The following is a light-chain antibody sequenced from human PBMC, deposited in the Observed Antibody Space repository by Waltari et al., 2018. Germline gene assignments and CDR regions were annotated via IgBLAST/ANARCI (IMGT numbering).Light chain of an antibody. CDR1: QSLLHRNGNTY. J-gene: IGKJ1*01. CDR2: KVS. V-gene: IGKV2-30*02. CDR3: MQGTHFPPT. Sequence: DVVMTQSPLSLPITPGQPASMTCRSSQSLLHRNGNTYLSWFLQKPGQPPRRLIYKVSNRDSGVPDRFSGSGAGTDFTLKISRVEAEDVGVYYCMQGTHFPPTFGQGTKVEIK.